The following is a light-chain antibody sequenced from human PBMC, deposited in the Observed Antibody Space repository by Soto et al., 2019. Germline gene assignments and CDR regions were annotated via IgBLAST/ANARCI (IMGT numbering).Light chain of an antibody. J-gene: IGKJ1*01. CDR1: QSLLHSNGYNY. Sequence: IVMTQSPLSLPVTPGEPASISCRSSQSLLHSNGYNYLDWYLQKPGQSPQLLIYLGYNRASGVPDRFSGSGSGTDFTLKISRVEAEDVGVYYCMQALQTPWTFGQGTKVEIK. CDR3: MQALQTPWT. V-gene: IGKV2-28*01. CDR2: LGY.